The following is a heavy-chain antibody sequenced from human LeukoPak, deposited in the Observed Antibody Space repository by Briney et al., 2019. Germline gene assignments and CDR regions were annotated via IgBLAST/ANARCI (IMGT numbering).Heavy chain of an antibody. Sequence: GSLRLSCAASGFTFSSYGMHWVRQAPGKGLEWVAVIWYDGSNKYYADSVKGRFTIPRDNSKNTLYLQMNSLRAEDTAVYYCARDDVVSRSTLPLDYWGQGTLVTVSS. J-gene: IGHJ4*02. CDR3: ARDDVVSRSTLPLDY. V-gene: IGHV3-33*01. CDR1: GFTFSSYG. D-gene: IGHD2-15*01. CDR2: IWYDGSNK.